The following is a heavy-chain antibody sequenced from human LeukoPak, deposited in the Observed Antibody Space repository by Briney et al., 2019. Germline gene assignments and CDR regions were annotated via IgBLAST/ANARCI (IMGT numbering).Heavy chain of an antibody. Sequence: PPGGSLRLSCAASGFPFTSQAMTWVRQAPGKGLEWVSAVSGSGDNTYYADSVKGRFTISRDNSRDTLYLQMNSLRAEDTAVYYCAKVPGDYSGSGRSGYWGQGTLVTVSS. V-gene: IGHV3-23*01. CDR1: GFPFTSQA. CDR3: AKVPGDYSGSGRSGY. D-gene: IGHD3-10*01. J-gene: IGHJ4*02. CDR2: VSGSGDNT.